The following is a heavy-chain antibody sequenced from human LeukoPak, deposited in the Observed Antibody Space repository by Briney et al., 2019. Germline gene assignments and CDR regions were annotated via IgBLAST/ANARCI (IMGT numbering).Heavy chain of an antibody. D-gene: IGHD2-2*01. V-gene: IGHV4-31*03. CDR3: ARDRGGWYCSSTSCNY. Sequence: PSETLSLTCTVSGGSISSGGYYWSWIRQHPGKGLEWIGYIYYSGSTYYNPSLKSRVTISVDTSKNQFSLKVSSVTAADTAVYYCARDRGGWYCSSTSCNYWGQGTLVTVSS. CDR1: GGSISSGGYY. J-gene: IGHJ4*02. CDR2: IYYSGST.